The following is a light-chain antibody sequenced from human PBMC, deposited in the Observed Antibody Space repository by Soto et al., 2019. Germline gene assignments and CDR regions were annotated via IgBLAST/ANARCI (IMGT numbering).Light chain of an antibody. V-gene: IGKV1-27*01. CDR2: AAS. J-gene: IGKJ1*01. CDR3: QKYNSAPRT. Sequence: DIQMTQSPSSLSASVGDRVTITYRASQGISNYLDWYQQKPGKVPKLLIYAASTLQSGVPSRFSGSGSGTDFTLTISSLQPEDVATYYCQKYNSAPRTFGQGTKVEIK. CDR1: QGISNY.